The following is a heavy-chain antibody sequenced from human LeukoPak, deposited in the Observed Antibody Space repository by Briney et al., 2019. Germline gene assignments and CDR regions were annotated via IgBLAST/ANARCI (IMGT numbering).Heavy chain of an antibody. CDR2: ISSNGGST. D-gene: IGHD3-3*01. V-gene: IGHV3-64*01. J-gene: IGHJ6*02. CDR3: AGGHDFWSGGDYYYGMDV. Sequence: GGSLRLSCAASGFTFSSYAMHWVRQAPGKGLEYVSAISSNGGSTYYANSVKGRFTISRDNSKNTLYLQMGSLRAEDMAVYYCAGGHDFWSGGDYYYGMDVWGQGTTVTVSS. CDR1: GFTFSSYA.